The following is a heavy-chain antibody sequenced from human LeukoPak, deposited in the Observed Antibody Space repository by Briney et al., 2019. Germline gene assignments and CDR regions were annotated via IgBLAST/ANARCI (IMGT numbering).Heavy chain of an antibody. CDR2: ISWNSGSI. CDR1: GFTFDDYA. D-gene: IGHD3-22*01. V-gene: IGHV3-9*01. CDR3: AKDFDYYDSSGYLDY. Sequence: GGSLRLSCAASGFTFDDYAMHWVRQAPGKGLAGVSGISWNSGSIGYADSVKGRFTISRGNAKNSLYLQMNSLRAEDTALYYCAKDFDYYDSSGYLDYWGQGTLVTVSS. J-gene: IGHJ4*02.